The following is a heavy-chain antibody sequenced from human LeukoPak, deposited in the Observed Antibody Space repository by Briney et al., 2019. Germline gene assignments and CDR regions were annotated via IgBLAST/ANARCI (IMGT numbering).Heavy chain of an antibody. Sequence: SWVRQAPGKGLEWVGFIRSKAYGGTTEYAASVKGRFTISRDDSKSIAYLQMNSLKTEDTAVYYCTRLPFYYYDSSEYYYYGMDVWGQGTAVTVSS. CDR2: IRSKAYGGTT. D-gene: IGHD3-22*01. J-gene: IGHJ6*02. V-gene: IGHV3-49*02. CDR3: TRLPFYYYDSSEYYYYGMDV.